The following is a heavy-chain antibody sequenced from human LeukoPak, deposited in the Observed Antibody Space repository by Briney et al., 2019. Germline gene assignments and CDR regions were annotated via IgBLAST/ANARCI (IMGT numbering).Heavy chain of an antibody. CDR3: ARGSGITGTMDY. V-gene: IGHV4-34*01. Sequence: TSETLSLTCAVYGGSFSGYYWSWIRQSPGKGLEWIGEINHSGSTNYNPSLKSRVTISVDTSKNQFSLKLSSVTAADTAVYYCARGSGITGTMDYWGQGTLVTVSS. CDR1: GGSFSGYY. CDR2: INHSGST. D-gene: IGHD1-20*01. J-gene: IGHJ4*02.